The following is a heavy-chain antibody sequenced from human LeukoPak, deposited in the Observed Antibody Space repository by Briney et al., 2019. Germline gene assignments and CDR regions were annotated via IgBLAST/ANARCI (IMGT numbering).Heavy chain of an antibody. CDR3: ARAAYYYDSSGYLFYFGY. J-gene: IGHJ4*02. D-gene: IGHD3-22*01. Sequence: GGSLRLSCAASGFTVSSNYMSWVRQAPGKGLEWVSVIYSGGSTYYADSVKGRFTISRDNSKNTLYLQMNSLRAEDTAVYYCARAAYYYDSSGYLFYFGYWGQGTLVTVSS. CDR1: GFTVSSNY. CDR2: IYSGGST. V-gene: IGHV3-53*01.